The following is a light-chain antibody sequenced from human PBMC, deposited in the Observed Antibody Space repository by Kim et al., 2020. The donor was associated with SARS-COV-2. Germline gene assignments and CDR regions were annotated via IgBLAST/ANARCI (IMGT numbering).Light chain of an antibody. J-gene: IGKJ1*01. V-gene: IGKV1-39*01. CDR3: QQSYSTPWT. Sequence: ASVGDRVTITCRASQSISSYLNWYQQKPGKAPKVLIYAASSLQSGVTSRFSGSGSGTDFTLTISSLQPEDFATYYCQQSYSTPWTFGQGTKVDIK. CDR2: AAS. CDR1: QSISSY.